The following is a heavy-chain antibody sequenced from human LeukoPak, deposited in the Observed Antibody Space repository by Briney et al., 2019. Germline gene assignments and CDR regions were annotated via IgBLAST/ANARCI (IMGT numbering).Heavy chain of an antibody. V-gene: IGHV3-21*01. CDR3: ACRERYDSSGHYGLDY. CDR1: GFTFSSYS. Sequence: GGSLRLSCAASGFTFSSYSMNWVRQAPGKGLEWVSSISSSSSYIYYADSVKGRFTISRDNTLYLQMNSLRAEDTAVYYCACRERYDSSGHYGLDYWGQGTLVTVSS. J-gene: IGHJ4*02. D-gene: IGHD3-22*01. CDR2: ISSSSSYI.